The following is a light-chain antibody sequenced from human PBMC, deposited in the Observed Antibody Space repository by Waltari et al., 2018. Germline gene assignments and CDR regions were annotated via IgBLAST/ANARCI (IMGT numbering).Light chain of an antibody. CDR2: AVS. CDR3: QQDSTTPWT. J-gene: IGKJ1*01. Sequence: DIQMTQSPSSLSASVGDRVTATCRASQAINKDLSWYQQKPGKAPTLLIYAVSSLRTGVSSRFSGSGSGTDFTLTISSLQPEDVATYYCQQDSTTPWTFGQGTKVEIK. V-gene: IGKV1-27*01. CDR1: QAINKD.